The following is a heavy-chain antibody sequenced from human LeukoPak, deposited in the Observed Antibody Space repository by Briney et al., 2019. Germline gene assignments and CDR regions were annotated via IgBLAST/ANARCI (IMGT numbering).Heavy chain of an antibody. CDR1: QFTFSNYA. V-gene: IGHV3-23*01. Sequence: PAGCLRLSCAASQFTFSNYAMNWFRQAPGRGLEWVSGISATGDNTYYADSVKGRFTISRDNSKSTLYLQMNSLRVEDTAIYYCARGYYDILTGLGYWSQGTLVTVSS. D-gene: IGHD3-9*01. CDR3: ARGYYDILTGLGY. CDR2: ISATGDNT. J-gene: IGHJ4*02.